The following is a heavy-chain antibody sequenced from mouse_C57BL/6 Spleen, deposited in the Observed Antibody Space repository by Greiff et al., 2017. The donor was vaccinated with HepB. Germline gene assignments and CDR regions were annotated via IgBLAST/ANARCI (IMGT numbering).Heavy chain of an antibody. Sequence: VQLQQSGAELVKPGASVKMSCKASGYTFTSYWITWVKQRPGQGLEWIGDIYPGSGSTTYNEKFKSKATLTVDTSSSTAYMQLSSLTSEDSAVYYCAKKDYSKGYYAMDYWGQGTSVTVSS. CDR1: GYTFTSYW. V-gene: IGHV1-55*01. CDR2: IYPGSGST. J-gene: IGHJ4*01. CDR3: AKKDYSKGYYAMDY. D-gene: IGHD2-5*01.